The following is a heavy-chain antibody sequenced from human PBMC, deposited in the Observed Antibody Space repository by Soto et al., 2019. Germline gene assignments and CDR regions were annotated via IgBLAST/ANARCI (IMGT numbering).Heavy chain of an antibody. V-gene: IGHV4-31*02. CDR2: IYYSGST. CDR3: ATQPRYDTSGYFYY. CDR1: SVSVDSGGYY. J-gene: IGHJ4*02. Sequence: QVQLRESGPGLLEASQTLSLTCSVSSVSVDSGGYYWTWIRQRPGKGLEWIGDIYYSGSTDYHPSLRTRVTISKDRSKNQFSLRVTSVTAADTAVYYCATQPRYDTSGYFYYWGQGTLVTVSS. D-gene: IGHD3-22*01.